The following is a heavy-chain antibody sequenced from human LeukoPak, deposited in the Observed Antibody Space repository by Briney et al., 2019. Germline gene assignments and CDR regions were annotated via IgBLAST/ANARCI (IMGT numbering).Heavy chain of an antibody. J-gene: IGHJ2*01. D-gene: IGHD3-22*01. CDR1: GGSFSGYY. CDR3: ARHPGSTMIVAPPHWYFDL. Sequence: SETLSLTCAVYGGSFSGYYWSWIRQPPGKGLEWIGSIYYSGSTYYNPSLKSRVTISVDTSKNQFSLKLSSVTAADTAVYYCARHPGSTMIVAPPHWYFDLWGRGTLVTVSS. CDR2: IYYSGST. V-gene: IGHV4-34*01.